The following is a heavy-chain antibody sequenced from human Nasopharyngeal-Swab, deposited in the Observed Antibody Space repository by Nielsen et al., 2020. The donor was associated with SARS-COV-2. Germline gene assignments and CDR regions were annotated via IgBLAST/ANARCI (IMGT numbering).Heavy chain of an antibody. Sequence: GESLKISCAASGFTFSDYYMSWIRQAPGKGLEWVSYISSSGSTIYYADSVKGRFTISRDNAKNSLYLQMNSLRAEDTVVYYCARDFGAPSSSWYDGDWFDPWGQGTLVTVSS. CDR1: GFTFSDYY. V-gene: IGHV3-11*01. CDR2: ISSSGSTI. J-gene: IGHJ5*02. D-gene: IGHD6-13*01. CDR3: ARDFGAPSSSWYDGDWFDP.